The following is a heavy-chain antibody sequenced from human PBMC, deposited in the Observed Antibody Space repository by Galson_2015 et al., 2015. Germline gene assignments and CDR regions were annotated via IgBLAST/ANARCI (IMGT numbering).Heavy chain of an antibody. Sequence: SVKVSCKASGGTFSSYAISWVQQAPGQGLEWMGGIIPIFGTANYAQKFQGRVTITADESTSTAYMELSSLRSEDTAVYYCAREEGEMATISYYYYGMDVWGQGTTVTVSS. D-gene: IGHD5-24*01. J-gene: IGHJ6*02. CDR1: GGTFSSYA. V-gene: IGHV1-69*13. CDR3: AREEGEMATISYYYYGMDV. CDR2: IIPIFGTA.